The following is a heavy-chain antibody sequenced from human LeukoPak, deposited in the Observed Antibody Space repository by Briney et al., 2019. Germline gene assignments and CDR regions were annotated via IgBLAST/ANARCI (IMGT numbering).Heavy chain of an antibody. D-gene: IGHD3-10*01. CDR2: IYHTGST. Sequence: PSETLSLTCTVSGGTTISSTCHRGWIRQPPGKGLEWIGGIYHTGSTHYNPSLKSRVTISVDTSKNQLSLRLTSVTAADTALYCCILGVKLDYRRQGVLVTVSS. V-gene: IGHV4-39*01. J-gene: IGHJ4*02. CDR3: ILGVKLDY. CDR1: GGTTISSTCH.